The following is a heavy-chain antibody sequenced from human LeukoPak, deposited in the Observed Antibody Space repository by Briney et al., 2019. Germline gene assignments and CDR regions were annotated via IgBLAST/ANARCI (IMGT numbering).Heavy chain of an antibody. CDR3: ASRDCSSTSCYYYYGMDV. D-gene: IGHD2-2*01. Sequence: GESLKISCKGSGYSFTSYWISWVRQMPGKGLEWMGRIDPSDSYTNYSPSFQGHVIISADKSISTAYLQWSSLKASDTAMYYCASRDCSSTSCYYYYGMDVWGQGTTVTVSS. J-gene: IGHJ6*02. V-gene: IGHV5-10-1*01. CDR1: GYSFTSYW. CDR2: IDPSDSYT.